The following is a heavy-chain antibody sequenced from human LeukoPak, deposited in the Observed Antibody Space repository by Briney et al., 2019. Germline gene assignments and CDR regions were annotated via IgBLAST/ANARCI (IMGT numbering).Heavy chain of an antibody. J-gene: IGHJ4*02. D-gene: IGHD1-14*01. CDR1: GFPFTSHW. CDR2: IKEDATET. Sequence: PGGSLRLSCAPSGFPFTSHWMSWLRQPPGRGLEWVANIKEDATETYYVDSVKGRFTVSRDNAKNVLYLQMNSLGLEDTAVYYCARNHYWSFEFWGQGTVVTVSA. CDR3: ARNHYWSFEF. V-gene: IGHV3-7*01.